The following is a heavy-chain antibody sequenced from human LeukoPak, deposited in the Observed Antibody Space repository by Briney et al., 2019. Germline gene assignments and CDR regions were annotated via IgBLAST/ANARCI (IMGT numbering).Heavy chain of an antibody. D-gene: IGHD4-23*01. CDR3: AKSTVALDY. J-gene: IGHJ4*02. CDR2: ISYDGSDK. V-gene: IGHV3-30*18. Sequence: AGGSLRLSCAASGFTFSSYDMYWVRQAPGKGLEWVAAISYDGSDKSYADSVKGRFTISRDNSKNTLYLQMSSLRPEDTAVYYCAKSTVALDYWGQGTLVTVSS. CDR1: GFTFSSYD.